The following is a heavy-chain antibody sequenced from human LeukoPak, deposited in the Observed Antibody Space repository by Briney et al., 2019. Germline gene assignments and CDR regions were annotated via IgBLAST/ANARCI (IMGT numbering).Heavy chain of an antibody. Sequence: PGGSLRLSCAASGFTFTTYWMTWVRQAPGKGLEWVANIKQDGSEEYYVDSVKGRFTISRDNAKNSMYLQMNSLRTEDTAVYYCARDHSQGSLTWGQGTLVTVSS. D-gene: IGHD1-26*01. CDR3: ARDHSQGSLT. J-gene: IGHJ4*02. CDR1: GFTFTTYW. V-gene: IGHV3-7*01. CDR2: IKQDGSEE.